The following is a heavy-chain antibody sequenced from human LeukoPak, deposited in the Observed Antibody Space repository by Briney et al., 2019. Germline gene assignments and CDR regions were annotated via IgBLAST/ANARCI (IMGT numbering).Heavy chain of an antibody. Sequence: AGGSLRLSCAASGFTFSSYGMHWVRQAPGKGLEWVAVISYDGSNKYYADSVKGRFTISRDNSKNTLYLQMNSLRAEDTAVYYCAKGKDRSSTSCYSHTTYYYYGMDVWGQGTTVTVSS. CDR2: ISYDGSNK. D-gene: IGHD2-2*01. V-gene: IGHV3-30*18. J-gene: IGHJ6*02. CDR3: AKGKDRSSTSCYSHTTYYYYGMDV. CDR1: GFTFSSYG.